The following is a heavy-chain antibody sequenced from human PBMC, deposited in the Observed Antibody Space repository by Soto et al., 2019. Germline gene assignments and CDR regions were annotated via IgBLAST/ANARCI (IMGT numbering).Heavy chain of an antibody. J-gene: IGHJ4*02. V-gene: IGHV3-48*01. CDR1: GFTFSSYS. D-gene: IGHD5-18*01. Sequence: GGSLRLSCAASGFTFSSYSMNWVRQAPGKGLEWVSYISSSSSTIYYADSVKGRFTISRDNAKNSLYLQMNSLRAEDTAVYYCARDVQLQSFDYWGQGALVTVSS. CDR2: ISSSSSTI. CDR3: ARDVQLQSFDY.